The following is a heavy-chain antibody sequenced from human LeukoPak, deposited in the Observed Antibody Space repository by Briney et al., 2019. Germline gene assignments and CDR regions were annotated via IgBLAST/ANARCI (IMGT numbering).Heavy chain of an antibody. Sequence: TGGSLRLSCAASGFTFSNYAMTWVRQAPGKGLEWVSGNSNSGGSTYYADSVKGRFTVSRDNSKNTLYLQVNSLRAEDTALYYCARHCNSFDGNYFDFWGQGSLVTVSS. CDR1: GFTFSNYA. D-gene: IGHD2/OR15-2a*01. CDR3: ARHCNSFDGNYFDF. V-gene: IGHV3-23*01. CDR2: NSNSGGST. J-gene: IGHJ4*02.